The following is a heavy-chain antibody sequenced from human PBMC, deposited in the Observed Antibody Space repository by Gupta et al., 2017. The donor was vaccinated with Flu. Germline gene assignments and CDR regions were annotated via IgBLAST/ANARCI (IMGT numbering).Heavy chain of an antibody. D-gene: IGHD6-6*01. V-gene: IGHV1-69*01. CDR2: IIPIFGTA. CDR3: ARGNEYSSSLYWFDP. Sequence: YAISWVRQAPGQGLEWMGGIIPIFGTANYAQKFQGRVTITADESTSTAYMELSSLRSEDTAVYYCARGNEYSSSLYWFDPWGQGTLVTVSS. CDR1: YA. J-gene: IGHJ5*02.